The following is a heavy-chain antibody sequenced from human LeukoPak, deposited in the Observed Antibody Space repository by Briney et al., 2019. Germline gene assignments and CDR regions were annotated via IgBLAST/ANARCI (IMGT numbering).Heavy chain of an antibody. CDR1: GYTFTDYG. CDR2: ISAYNGNT. Sequence: ASVKVSCKASGYTFTDYGISWVRQAPGQGLEWMGWISAYNGNTNYAQKLQGRVTMTTDTSTSTAYMELRSLRSDDTAVYYCARDYPYSSSSLSYYYYGMDVWGQGTTVTVSS. V-gene: IGHV1-18*01. D-gene: IGHD6-6*01. J-gene: IGHJ6*02. CDR3: ARDYPYSSSSLSYYYYGMDV.